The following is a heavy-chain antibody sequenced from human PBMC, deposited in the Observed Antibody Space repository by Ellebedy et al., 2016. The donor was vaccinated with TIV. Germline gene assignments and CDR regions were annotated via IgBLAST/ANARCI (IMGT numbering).Heavy chain of an antibody. D-gene: IGHD3-16*01. CDR3: ARRGSYGDYAVQINSWFDT. V-gene: IGHV3-7*01. J-gene: IGHJ5*02. CDR2: IYQDGGVQ. Sequence: ETLSLTCAASGFSFRSYWMSWVRQAPGKGLEWVANIYQDGGVQYYVDSVKGRFTISRDNADNSLFLQMNRLRAEDTAVYYCARRGSYGDYAVQINSWFDTWGRGTLVAVSS. CDR1: GFSFRSYW.